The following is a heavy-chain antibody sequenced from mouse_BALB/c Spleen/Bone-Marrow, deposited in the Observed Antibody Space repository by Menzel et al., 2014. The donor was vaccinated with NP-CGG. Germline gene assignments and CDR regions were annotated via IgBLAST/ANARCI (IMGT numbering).Heavy chain of an antibody. CDR1: GYAFSVYW. V-gene: IGHV1-80*01. CDR3: TRDGISVDY. J-gene: IGHJ2*01. CDR2: IYPGDGDT. Sequence: VQLVESGAELVRPGSSVKISCKASGYAFSVYWMNWVKQRPGQGLEWIGQIYPGDGDTNYNGKFKGRATLTADKSSNTAYMQLSSLTSEDSTVYFCTRDGISVDYWGQGTTLTVSS.